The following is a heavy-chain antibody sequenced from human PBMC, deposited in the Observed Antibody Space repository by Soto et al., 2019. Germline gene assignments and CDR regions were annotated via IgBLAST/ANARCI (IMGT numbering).Heavy chain of an antibody. V-gene: IGHV5-51*01. CDR1: GYSFTSYW. J-gene: IGHJ6*02. D-gene: IGHD3-3*01. CDR2: IYPGDSDT. Sequence: GEALKISCKGSGYSFTSYWIGWVRQMPGKGLEWMGIIYPGDSDTRYSPSFQGQVTISADKSISTAYLQWSSLKASDTAMYYCARLGIFGVVQYDYYYRMDLWFQGPTVSV. CDR3: ARLGIFGVVQYDYYYRMDL.